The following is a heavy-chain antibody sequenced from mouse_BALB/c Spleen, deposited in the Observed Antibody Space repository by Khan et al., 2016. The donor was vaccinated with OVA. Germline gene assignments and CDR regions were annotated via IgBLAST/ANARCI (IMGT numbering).Heavy chain of an antibody. V-gene: IGHV1-5*01. CDR2: IFPGNGDT. CDR1: GYSFTNYL. J-gene: IGHJ3*01. Sequence: VRLQQSGTVLARPGASVKMSCMASGYSFTNYLIHWVKQRPGQGLEWFGDIFPGNGDTTYNQTLKDKVKITADTSTNPAYMQFSSLTNEDSAIYYCERGGYSSFDYWGQGTLVTVSA. D-gene: IGHD2-12*01. CDR3: ERGGYSSFDY.